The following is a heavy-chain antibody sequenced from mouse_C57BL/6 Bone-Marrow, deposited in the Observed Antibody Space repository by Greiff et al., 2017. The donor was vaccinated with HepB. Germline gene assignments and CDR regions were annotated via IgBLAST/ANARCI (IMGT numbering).Heavy chain of an antibody. V-gene: IGHV1-50*01. CDR2: IDPSDSYT. CDR3: ARNSPHLSL. D-gene: IGHD1-1*01. CDR1: GYTFTSYW. J-gene: IGHJ3*01. Sequence: QVQLQQPGAELVKPGASVKLSCKASGYTFTSYWMQWVKQRPGQGLEWIGEIDPSDSYTNYNQKFKGKATLTVDTSSSTAYMQLSSLTSEDSAVYYCARNSPHLSLWGQGTLVTVSA.